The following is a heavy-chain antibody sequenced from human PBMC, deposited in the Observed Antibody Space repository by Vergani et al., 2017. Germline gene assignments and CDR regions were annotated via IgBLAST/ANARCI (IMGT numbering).Heavy chain of an antibody. Sequence: EVQLLESGGGLVQPGGSLRLSCAASGFTFSSYAMSWVRQAPGKGLAWVSAISGSGGSTYYADSVKGRFTISRDNSKNSLYLQMNSLRAEDTALYYCAKVILQWGGSSLNDAFDIWGQGTMVTVSS. CDR3: AKVILQWGGSSLNDAFDI. D-gene: IGHD6-13*01. CDR2: ISGSGGST. J-gene: IGHJ3*02. CDR1: GFTFSSYA. V-gene: IGHV3-23*01.